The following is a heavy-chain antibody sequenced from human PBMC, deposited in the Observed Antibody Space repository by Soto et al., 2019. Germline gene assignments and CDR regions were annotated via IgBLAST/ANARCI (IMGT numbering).Heavy chain of an antibody. D-gene: IGHD6-6*01. Sequence: QVQLVESGGGVVQPGRSLRLSCAASGFTFSSYAMHWVRQAPGKGLEWVAVISYDGSNKYYADSVKGRFTISRDNSKNTLYLQMNSLRAEDTAVYYCAREKLYSSSGWFDPWGQGTLVTVSS. V-gene: IGHV3-30*04. CDR1: GFTFSSYA. CDR2: ISYDGSNK. CDR3: AREKLYSSSGWFDP. J-gene: IGHJ5*02.